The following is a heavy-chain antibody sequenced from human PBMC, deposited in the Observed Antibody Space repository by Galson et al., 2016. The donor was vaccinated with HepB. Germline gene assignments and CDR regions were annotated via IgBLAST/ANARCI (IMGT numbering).Heavy chain of an antibody. CDR2: IYYSGST. CDR3: VSASGGGPFFYFYGMNV. CDR1: GGSSDSSY. Sequence: SETLSLTCTVSGGSSDSSYWGWIRQPPGKGLEWIGSIYYSGSTYYNPSLKSRVTISVDMSKNKFSLRLKSVTAADTALYYCVSASGGGPFFYFYGMNVWGQGTTVTVSS. V-gene: IGHV4-59*05. D-gene: IGHD2/OR15-2a*01. J-gene: IGHJ6*02.